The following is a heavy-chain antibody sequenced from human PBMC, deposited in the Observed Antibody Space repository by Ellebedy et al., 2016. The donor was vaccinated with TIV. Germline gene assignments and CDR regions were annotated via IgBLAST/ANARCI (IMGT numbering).Heavy chain of an antibody. CDR3: ARGGLEVPYDAFDL. Sequence: GESLKISCAASKFTFSTYSMNWVRQAPGKGLEWVSYISGSSSTIHYADSVKGRFTVSRDNAKNSLYLQMNSLRAEDTAVYYCARGGLEVPYDAFDLWGQGTMVTVSS. D-gene: IGHD3-10*01. CDR1: KFTFSTYS. CDR2: ISGSSSTI. J-gene: IGHJ3*01. V-gene: IGHV3-48*01.